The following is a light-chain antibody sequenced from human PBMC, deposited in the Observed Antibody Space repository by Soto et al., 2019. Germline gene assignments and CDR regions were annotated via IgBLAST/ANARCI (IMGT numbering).Light chain of an antibody. CDR2: AAS. V-gene: IGKV1-5*01. Sequence: DILLIQSPATLSASVGDRITITCRASENIFKFLAWYQQRSGGARNLLIYAASDLERGVPSRFSGSGSGTEFALTIDNLQPNDSATYFCQHYHSQSITFGGGTQVDVK. J-gene: IGKJ4*01. CDR3: QHYHSQSIT. CDR1: ENIFKF.